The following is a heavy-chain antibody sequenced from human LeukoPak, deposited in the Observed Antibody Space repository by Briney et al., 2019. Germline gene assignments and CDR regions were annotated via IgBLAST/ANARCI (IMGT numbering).Heavy chain of an antibody. Sequence: EASVKVSCKASGYTFTGYYMHWVRQAPGQGLEWMGWINPNSGGTNYAQKLQGRVTMTTDTSTSTAYMELRSLRSDDTAVYYCARYCSSTRGCVRTADYWGQGTLVTVSS. D-gene: IGHD2-2*01. CDR1: GYTFTGYY. V-gene: IGHV1-2*02. CDR3: ARYCSSTRGCVRTADY. J-gene: IGHJ4*02. CDR2: INPNSGGT.